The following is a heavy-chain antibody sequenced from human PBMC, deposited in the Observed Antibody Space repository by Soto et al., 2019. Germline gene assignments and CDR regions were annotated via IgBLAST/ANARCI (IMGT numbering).Heavy chain of an antibody. Sequence: QIQLVQSGAEVKNPGASVKVSCKASGYTFTSYGISWVRQAPGQGLEWMGWISAYNGNTNYTQKLQGRVTMTTDTNTSTAYREMRSMSTDATALYYCASGAWERFDYWGQGTLVTVSS. J-gene: IGHJ4*02. CDR1: GYTFTSYG. CDR2: ISAYNGNT. CDR3: ASGAWERFDY. V-gene: IGHV1-18*01. D-gene: IGHD1-1*01.